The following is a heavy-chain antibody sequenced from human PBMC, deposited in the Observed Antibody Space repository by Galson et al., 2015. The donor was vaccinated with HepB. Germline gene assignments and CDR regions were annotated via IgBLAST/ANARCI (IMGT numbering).Heavy chain of an antibody. J-gene: IGHJ3*02. D-gene: IGHD3-9*01. Sequence: SVKVSCKASGGTFSSYAISWVRQAPGQGLEWMGGIIPIFGTANYAQKFQGRVTITADESTSTAYMELSSLRSEDTAVYYCARDGYYDILTGYPQRDAFDIWGQGTMVTVSS. CDR1: GGTFSSYA. CDR3: ARDGYYDILTGYPQRDAFDI. CDR2: IIPIFGTA. V-gene: IGHV1-69*13.